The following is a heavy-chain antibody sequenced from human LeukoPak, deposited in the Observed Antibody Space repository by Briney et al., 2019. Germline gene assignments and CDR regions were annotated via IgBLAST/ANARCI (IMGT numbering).Heavy chain of an antibody. Sequence: ASVKVSCKASGYTFTSYDINWVRQATGQGLEWMGWMNPNSGNTGYAQKFQGRVTITRSTSISTAYMELSSLRSEDTAVYYCARGKETEIYYYDSSGFPDRRFDPWGQGTLVTVSS. CDR1: GYTFTSYD. CDR3: ARGKETEIYYYDSSGFPDRRFDP. CDR2: MNPNSGNT. V-gene: IGHV1-8*03. D-gene: IGHD3-22*01. J-gene: IGHJ5*02.